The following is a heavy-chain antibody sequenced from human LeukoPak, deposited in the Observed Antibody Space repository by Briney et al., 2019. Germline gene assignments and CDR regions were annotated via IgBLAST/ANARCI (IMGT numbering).Heavy chain of an antibody. CDR1: GVTFSTYA. D-gene: IGHD5-12*01. CDR2: VRGSGSDT. Sequence: PGGSLRLSCAASGVTFSTYAMSWVRQAPGKGLEWVSAVRGSGSDTYYADSVKGRFTISRDNSKNTLHLQMNSLIAEQKAIYYCAKTSPVNSAYDSPFDYWGQGTLVTVSS. V-gene: IGHV3-23*01. CDR3: AKTSPVNSAYDSPFDY. J-gene: IGHJ4*02.